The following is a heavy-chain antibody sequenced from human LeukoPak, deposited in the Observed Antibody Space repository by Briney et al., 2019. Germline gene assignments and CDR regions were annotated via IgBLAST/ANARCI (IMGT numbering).Heavy chain of an antibody. Sequence: GGSLRLSCAASGFIFSNYGMHWVRQAPGEGLEWVAYIRHDESKIFYADSVKGRFIISRDNFRDTLYLQMNSLRAEDTALYYWAKSVIPSSYQGTYYMDVWGKGTTVTVFS. D-gene: IGHD3-22*01. J-gene: IGHJ6*04. CDR2: IRHDESKI. CDR1: GFIFSNYG. CDR3: AKSVIPSSYQGTYYMDV. V-gene: IGHV3-30*02.